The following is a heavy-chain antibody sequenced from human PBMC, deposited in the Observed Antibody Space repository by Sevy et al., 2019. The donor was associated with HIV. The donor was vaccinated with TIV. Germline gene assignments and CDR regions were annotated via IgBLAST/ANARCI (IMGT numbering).Heavy chain of an antibody. Sequence: GGSLRLSCAASGFTFSSYAMSWVRQAPGKGLEWVSAISGSGGSTYYADSVKGRFTISRDNSKNTLYLQMNSLRAEDTAVYYCAKGQGYSDGLTVAFDIWGQGTMVTVSS. J-gene: IGHJ3*02. CDR1: GFTFSSYA. V-gene: IGHV3-23*01. D-gene: IGHD5-18*01. CDR3: AKGQGYSDGLTVAFDI. CDR2: ISGSGGST.